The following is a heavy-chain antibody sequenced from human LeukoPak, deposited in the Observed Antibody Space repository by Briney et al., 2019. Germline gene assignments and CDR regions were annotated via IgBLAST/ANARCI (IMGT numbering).Heavy chain of an antibody. J-gene: IGHJ2*01. CDR3: ARITMVRGVIFDWYFDL. V-gene: IGHV1-18*01. CDR2: ISAYNGNT. CDR1: GYTFTSYG. Sequence: ASVTVSCKASGYTFTSYGILWVRQAPGQGLEWMGWISAYNGNTNYAQKLQGRVTMTTDTSTSIAHMELRSLRSDDTAVYYCARITMVRGVIFDWYFDLWGRGTLVTVSS. D-gene: IGHD3-10*01.